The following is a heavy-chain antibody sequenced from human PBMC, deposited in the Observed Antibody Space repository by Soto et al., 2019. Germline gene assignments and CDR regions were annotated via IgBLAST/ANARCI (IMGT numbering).Heavy chain of an antibody. CDR2: IRSKSNSYAT. J-gene: IGHJ5*02. Sequence: PGGSLRLSCAASGFTFSGSAMHWVRHASGKGLEWVGRIRSKSNSYATAYAASVKGRFTISRDDSKDTAYLQMNSLKTEDTAVYYCTRDPRNYYDSIGSANWFDPWGQGTLVTVSS. CDR3: TRDPRNYYDSIGSANWFDP. D-gene: IGHD3-22*01. V-gene: IGHV3-73*01. CDR1: GFTFSGSA.